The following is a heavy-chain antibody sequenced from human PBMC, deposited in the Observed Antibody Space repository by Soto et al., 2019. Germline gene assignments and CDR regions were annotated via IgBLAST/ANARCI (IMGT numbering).Heavy chain of an antibody. Sequence: ASVKVSCKASGYIFVNYGIAWVRQAPGQGLEWMGWMNPNSGSTDYAQKFQGRVTMTRNISISTAYMELSSLRSEDTAVYYCASRVGATSFDFDYWGQGTLVTVSS. CDR1: GYIFVNYG. V-gene: IGHV1-8*02. D-gene: IGHD1-26*01. CDR2: MNPNSGST. J-gene: IGHJ4*02. CDR3: ASRVGATSFDFDY.